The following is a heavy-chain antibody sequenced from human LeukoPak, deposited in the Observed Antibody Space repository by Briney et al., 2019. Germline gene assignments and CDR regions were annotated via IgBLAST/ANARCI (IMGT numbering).Heavy chain of an antibody. J-gene: IGHJ4*02. D-gene: IGHD6-19*01. CDR2: ISYDGSNK. CDR1: GFTSRSYT. Sequence: SLRLSCAASGFTSRSYTLRWGRPAPGEGLEWVAVISYDGSNKYYADAVKGRFTISRDNSKNTLYLQMNSLRAEDTAVYYCARVQGSGWYREWGQGTLVTVSS. CDR3: ARVQGSGWYRE. V-gene: IGHV3-30*04.